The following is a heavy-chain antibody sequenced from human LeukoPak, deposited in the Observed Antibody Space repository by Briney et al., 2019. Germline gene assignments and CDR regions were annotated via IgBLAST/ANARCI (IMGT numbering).Heavy chain of an antibody. Sequence: GASVKVSCKASGYTFTSYDINWVRQAPGQGLEWLGWMNPNTGKTGYAQKFQGRVTMTRDTSISTAYLELISLKSEDTAVYYCASEGRVVGVYDAFEHWGQGTLVTVSS. CDR1: GYTFTSYD. CDR3: ASEGRVVGVYDAFEH. V-gene: IGHV1-8*01. D-gene: IGHD5/OR15-5a*01. CDR2: MNPNTGKT. J-gene: IGHJ4*02.